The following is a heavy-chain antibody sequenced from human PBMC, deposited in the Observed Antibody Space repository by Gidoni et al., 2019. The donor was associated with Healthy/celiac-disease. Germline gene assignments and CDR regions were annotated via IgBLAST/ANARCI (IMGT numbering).Heavy chain of an antibody. Sequence: QVQLQESGPGLVKPSQTLSLTCTVSGGSISSGGYYWSWIRQHPGKGLEWIGYIYYSGSTYHNPSRKSRVTISVDTSKNQFSLKLSSVTAADTAVYYCARASDDYYYGMDVWGQGTTVTVSS. CDR1: GGSISSGGYY. V-gene: IGHV4-31*03. J-gene: IGHJ6*02. CDR3: ARASDDYYYGMDV. CDR2: IYYSGST.